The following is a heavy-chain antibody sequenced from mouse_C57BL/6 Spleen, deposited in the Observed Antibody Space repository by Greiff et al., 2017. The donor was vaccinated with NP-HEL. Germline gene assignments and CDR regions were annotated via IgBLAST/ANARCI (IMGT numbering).Heavy chain of an antibody. V-gene: IGHV5-4*01. D-gene: IGHD2-5*01. CDR1: GFTFSSYA. Sequence: EVQLVESGGGLVKPGGSLKLSCAASGFTFSSYAMSWVRQTPEKRLEWVATISDGGSYTYYPDNVKGRFTISRDNAKNNLYLQMSHLKSEDTAMYYCARDYSNLNYFDYWGQGTTLTVSS. CDR2: ISDGGSYT. J-gene: IGHJ2*01. CDR3: ARDYSNLNYFDY.